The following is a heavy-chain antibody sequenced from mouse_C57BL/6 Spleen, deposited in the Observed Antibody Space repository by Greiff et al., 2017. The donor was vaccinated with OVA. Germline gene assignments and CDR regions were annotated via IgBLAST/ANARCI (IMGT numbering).Heavy chain of an antibody. J-gene: IGHJ3*01. V-gene: IGHV1-26*01. Sequence: VQLQQSGPELVKPGASVKISCKASGYTFTDYYMNWVKQSHGKSLEWIGDINPNNGGTSYNQKFKGKATLTVDKSSSTAYMELRSLTSEDSAVYYCARGPPIYDGYYVLAYWGQGTRVTVSA. CDR2: INPNNGGT. CDR1: GYTFTDYY. D-gene: IGHD2-3*01. CDR3: ARGPPIYDGYYVLAY.